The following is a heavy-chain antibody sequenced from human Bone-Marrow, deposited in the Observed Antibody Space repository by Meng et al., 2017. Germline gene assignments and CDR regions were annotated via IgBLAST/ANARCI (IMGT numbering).Heavy chain of an antibody. Sequence: QVQLVEAGGGVVQRGRSLRLSCAASGFTFSSYAMHWVRQAPGKGLEWVAVISYDGSNKYYADSVKGRFTISRDNSKNTLYLQMNSLRAEDTAVYYCARVHFDYWGQGTLVTVSS. J-gene: IGHJ4*02. CDR2: ISYDGSNK. CDR3: ARVHFDY. V-gene: IGHV3-30*01. CDR1: GFTFSSYA.